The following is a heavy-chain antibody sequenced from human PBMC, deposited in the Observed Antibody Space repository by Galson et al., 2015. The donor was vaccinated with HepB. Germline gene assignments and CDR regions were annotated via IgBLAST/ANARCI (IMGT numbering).Heavy chain of an antibody. CDR3: AKEGPGYSSSWLPDY. CDR1: GFTFSSYA. D-gene: IGHD6-13*01. J-gene: IGHJ4*02. CDR2: IWYDGSNK. Sequence: SLRLSCAASGFTFSSYAMHWVRQAPGKGLEWVAVIWYDGSNKYYADSVKGRFTISRDNSKNTLYLQMNSLRAEDTAVYYCAKEGPGYSSSWLPDYWGQGTLVTVSS. V-gene: IGHV3-33*06.